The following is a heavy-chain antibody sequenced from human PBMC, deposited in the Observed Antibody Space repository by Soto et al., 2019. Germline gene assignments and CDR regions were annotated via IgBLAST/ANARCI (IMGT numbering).Heavy chain of an antibody. J-gene: IGHJ5*02. Sequence: GGSLRLSCAASGFTFSSYEMNWVRQAPGKGLEWVSYISSSGSIIYYADSVKGRFTISRDNAKNSLYLQMNSLRAEDTAVYYCARGVLYYYDSSGYPHWFDPWGQGTLVTVS. CDR1: GFTFSSYE. CDR2: ISSSGSII. V-gene: IGHV3-48*03. D-gene: IGHD3-22*01. CDR3: ARGVLYYYDSSGYPHWFDP.